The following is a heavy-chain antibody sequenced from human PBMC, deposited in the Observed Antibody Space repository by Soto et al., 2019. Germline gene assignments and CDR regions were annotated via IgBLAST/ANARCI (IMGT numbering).Heavy chain of an antibody. CDR2: FESGGSI. V-gene: IGHV3-53*01. CDR1: WFSVRTNY. CDR3: ARAGVTPHFFDY. Sequence: GSLRLSCAASWFSVRTNYMSWVRQAPGKGLEWVSVFESGGSIYYADSVKGRFIISRDYAKNTVYLQMNSLRADDTAVYYCARAGVTPHFFDYWGQGTLVTVSS. D-gene: IGHD2-21*02. J-gene: IGHJ4*02.